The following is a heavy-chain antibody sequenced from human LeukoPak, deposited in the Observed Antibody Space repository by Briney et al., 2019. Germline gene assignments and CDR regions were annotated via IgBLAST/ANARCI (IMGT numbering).Heavy chain of an antibody. CDR1: GGSFSGYY. J-gene: IGHJ4*02. V-gene: IGHV4-34*01. D-gene: IGHD3-22*01. Sequence: SETLSLTCAVYGGSFSGYYWSWLRQPPGKGLEWIGEINHSGSTNYNLSLKSRVTISVDTSKNQFSLKLSSVTAADTAVYYCARGLSDSSGYYDYWGQGTLVTVSS. CDR3: ARGLSDSSGYYDY. CDR2: INHSGST.